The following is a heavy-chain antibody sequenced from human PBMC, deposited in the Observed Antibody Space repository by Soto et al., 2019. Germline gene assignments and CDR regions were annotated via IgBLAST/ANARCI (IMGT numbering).Heavy chain of an antibody. CDR3: ATWLRFV. D-gene: IGHD3-16*01. CDR1: GFIFSSYA. Sequence: GASLRLSCAASGFIFSSYAMSWVRQAPAKGLEWVSAISGSGGSTSYADSVTGRFTISRDNSKNTLYLQMNSLRAEDTAVYYCATWLRFVWGQGTLVTVSS. J-gene: IGHJ4*02. V-gene: IGHV3-23*01. CDR2: ISGSGGST.